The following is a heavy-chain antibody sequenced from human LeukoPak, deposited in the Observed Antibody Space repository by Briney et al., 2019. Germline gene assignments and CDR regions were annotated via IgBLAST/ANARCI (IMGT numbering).Heavy chain of an antibody. D-gene: IGHD4-11*01. CDR2: IWSDGSNR. J-gene: IGHJ4*01. CDR1: GFIFSHYG. V-gene: IGHV3-33*01. CDR3: ARDAQRGFDYSNSLKY. Sequence: GGALRLSCVASGFIFSHYGMHWVRHAPRKGLEWVSVIWSDGSNRFYAGSVKGRFTISRDNSQNTVFLQMNSLRAEDTAMYYCARDAQRGFDYSNSLKYWGHGILVTVSS.